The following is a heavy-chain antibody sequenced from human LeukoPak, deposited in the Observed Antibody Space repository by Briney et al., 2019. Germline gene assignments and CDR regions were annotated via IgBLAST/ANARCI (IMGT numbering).Heavy chain of an antibody. CDR1: GFTFSSYG. CDR2: IRYDGSNK. D-gene: IGHD3-10*02. CDR3: AKTATLTIFDYYYMDV. V-gene: IGHV3-30*02. J-gene: IGHJ6*03. Sequence: GGSLRLSCAASGFTFSSYGMHWVRQAPGKGLEWVAFIRYDGSNKYYADSVKGRFTISRDNSKNTLYLQMNSLRAEDTAVYYCAKTATLTIFDYYYMDVWGKGTTVTVSS.